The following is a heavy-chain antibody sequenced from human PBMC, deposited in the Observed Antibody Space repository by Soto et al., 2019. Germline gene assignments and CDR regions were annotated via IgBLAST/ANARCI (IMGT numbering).Heavy chain of an antibody. V-gene: IGHV3-48*02. D-gene: IGHD3-22*01. J-gene: IGHJ6*02. CDR1: GFKISSSS. CDR3: ARYYYDSSGYDGMDV. CDR2: ISDSGSNT. Sequence: EVQLVESGGGLVQPGGSLRLSCAAFGFKISSSSMNWVRQAPGRGLEWVAYISDSGSNTLYADSVKGRFTVSRDTAKNTLYLQMSDLRDEDSAVYYCARYYYDSSGYDGMDVWGQGTTVTVSS.